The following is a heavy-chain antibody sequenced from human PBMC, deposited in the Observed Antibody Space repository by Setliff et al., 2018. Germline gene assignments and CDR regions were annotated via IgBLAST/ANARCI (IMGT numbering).Heavy chain of an antibody. J-gene: IGHJ4*02. CDR1: GYSFTSYW. CDR3: ARRGVGECGGGSCDVDY. CDR2: IYPGDSDT. V-gene: IGHV5-51*01. Sequence: GASVKISCKVSGYSFTSYWIGWVRQMPGKGLEWMGIIYPGDSDTRYSPSFQGQVTISAAMSISTAYRQWSSLKASDTATYYCARRGVGECGGGSCDVDYWGQGTLVTVSS. D-gene: IGHD2-15*01.